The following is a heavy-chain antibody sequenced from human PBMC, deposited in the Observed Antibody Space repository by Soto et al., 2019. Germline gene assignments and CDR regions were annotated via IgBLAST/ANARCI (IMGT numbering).Heavy chain of an antibody. V-gene: IGHV3-53*01. CDR1: GFSVSSNY. D-gene: IGHD3-10*01. CDR2: ISAGGSI. CDR3: ARSLPTITYYGEYYFDS. J-gene: IGHJ4*02. Sequence: PVGSLRLSCAASGFSVSSNYMSWVRQAPGSGLEWVSLISAGGSIYYAGSVKGRFTISRDTFKNTLSLQMNSLSAEDTAVYYCARSLPTITYYGEYYFDSWGQGTLVTVSS.